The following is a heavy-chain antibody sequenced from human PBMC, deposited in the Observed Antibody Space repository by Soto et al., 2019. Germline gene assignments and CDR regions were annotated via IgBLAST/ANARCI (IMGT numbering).Heavy chain of an antibody. D-gene: IGHD1-26*01. CDR2: IYSAGNT. V-gene: IGHV3-66*01. CDR1: GFTVSISY. CDR3: ARDFVVGGPTINYYYGMDV. J-gene: IGHJ6*02. Sequence: GGSLRLSCAGSGFTVSISYMAWVRQVPGKGLEWVSIIYSAGNTYYADSVKGRFTISRDNSKNTLYLQMNSLGAEDTAVYYCARDFVVGGPTINYYYGMDVWGQGTTVTVSS.